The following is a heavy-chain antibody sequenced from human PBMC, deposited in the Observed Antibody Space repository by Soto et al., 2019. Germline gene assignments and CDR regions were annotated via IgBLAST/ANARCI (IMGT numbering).Heavy chain of an antibody. CDR2: INPSGGST. CDR1: GYTFTSYY. D-gene: IGHD2-2*01. CDR3: ARIAEDCSSTSCYALNYFKY. V-gene: IGHV1-46*03. J-gene: IGHJ4*02. Sequence: ASVKVSCKASGYTFTSYYMHWVRQAPGQGLEWMGIINPSGGSTSYAQKFQGRVTMTRDTSTSTVYMELSSLRSEDTAVYYCARIAEDCSSTSCYALNYFKYWRQGTLVTVSS.